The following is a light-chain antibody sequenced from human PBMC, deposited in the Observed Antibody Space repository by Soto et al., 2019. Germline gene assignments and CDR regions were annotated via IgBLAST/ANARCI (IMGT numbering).Light chain of an antibody. CDR2: DAS. J-gene: IGKJ5*01. CDR3: QQRSNWPPIT. Sequence: EIVLTQSPDTLSLAPGERATLSCRASQSISNYLAWYQQKPGQAPRLLIYDASNRATGIPARFSGSGSGTDFTLTISSLEPEDFAIYYWQQRSNWPPITFGQGTRLEIK. CDR1: QSISNY. V-gene: IGKV3-11*01.